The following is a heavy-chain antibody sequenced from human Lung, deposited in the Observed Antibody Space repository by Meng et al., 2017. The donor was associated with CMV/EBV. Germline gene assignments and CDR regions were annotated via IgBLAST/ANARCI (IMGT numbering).Heavy chain of an antibody. Sequence: SEPLSPPCTLSGASISANYWSWSRRPPGKGLEYIGSISYTGYIENNPALKGRVAISLDTSKNQFSLKMASVTAADTAMYYCAGADDRGSSPHDPFDNWGPGKRVNGSS. CDR2: ISYTGYI. V-gene: IGHV4-59*01. D-gene: IGHD1-1*01. CDR1: GASISANY. CDR3: AGADDRGSSPHDPFDN. J-gene: IGHJ3*02.